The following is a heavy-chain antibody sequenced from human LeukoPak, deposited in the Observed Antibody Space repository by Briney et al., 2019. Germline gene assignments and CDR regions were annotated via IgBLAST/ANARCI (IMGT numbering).Heavy chain of an antibody. CDR1: GFTFSSYW. CDR3: ARERDYGSGSYADFDY. V-gene: IGHV3-74*01. D-gene: IGHD3-10*01. J-gene: IGHJ4*02. Sequence: PGGSLRLSCAASGFTFSSYWMHWVRQAPGKGLVWVSRINSDGTSTSYADSVKGRFTISRDNSKNTLYLQMNSLRAEDTAVYYCARERDYGSGSYADFDYWGQGTLVTVSS. CDR2: INSDGTST.